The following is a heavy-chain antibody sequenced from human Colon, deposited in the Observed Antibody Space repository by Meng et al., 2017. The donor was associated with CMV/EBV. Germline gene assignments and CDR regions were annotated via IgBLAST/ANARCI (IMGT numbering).Heavy chain of an antibody. CDR1: GFTFSSYA. D-gene: IGHD3-3*01. V-gene: IGHV3-23*01. J-gene: IGHJ4*02. CDR3: AKDRDDFWSGYWGY. Sequence: GESLEISCAASGFTFSSYAMSWVRQAPGKGVGWVSAISGSGGSTYYADSVKGRFTISRNNSKNTLYLQMNSLRAEDTAVYDCAKDRDDFWSGYWGYWGQGTLVTVSS. CDR2: ISGSGGST.